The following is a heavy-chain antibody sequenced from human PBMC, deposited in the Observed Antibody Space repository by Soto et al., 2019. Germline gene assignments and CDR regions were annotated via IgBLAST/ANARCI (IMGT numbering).Heavy chain of an antibody. D-gene: IGHD2-15*01. CDR1: GFTLSSYG. V-gene: IGHV3-23*01. CDR2: ISGSGGWT. CDR3: ARRSCDITACFFDY. J-gene: IGHJ4*02. Sequence: GGSLRLSCAASGFTLSSYGMSWARQAPGKGLEWVSTISGSGGWTYDADSVKGRFTISRDTSKNTLYLQLNSLRGEDTAVYYCARRSCDITACFFDYWGQGTLVTVSS.